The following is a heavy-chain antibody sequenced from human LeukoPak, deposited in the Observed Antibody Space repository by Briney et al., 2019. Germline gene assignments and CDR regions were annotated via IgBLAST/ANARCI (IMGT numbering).Heavy chain of an antibody. V-gene: IGHV4-34*01. D-gene: IGHD3-22*01. Sequence: SETLSLTCAVYGGSFSGHYWSWIRQPPGKGLELIGEIYHSGSTNYNPSLKSRVTISLDMSKNQFSLKLRSVTAADTAVYYCATRTYYYDNPALSHDYWGQGTLVTVSS. J-gene: IGHJ4*02. CDR1: GGSFSGHY. CDR3: ATRTYYYDNPALSHDY. CDR2: IYHSGST.